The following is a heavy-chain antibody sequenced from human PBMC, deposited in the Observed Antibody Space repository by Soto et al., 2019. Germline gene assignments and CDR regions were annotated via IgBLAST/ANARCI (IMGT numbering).Heavy chain of an antibody. J-gene: IGHJ6*02. D-gene: IGHD3-16*01. CDR1: GYTFTTYG. V-gene: IGHV1-18*01. CDR3: AREGEIPYYYYGLDV. Sequence: QVQLVQSGAEVRKPGASVKVSCKASGYTFTTYGISWVRQAPGQGLEWMGWISGYDGNTKYAQKFQGRNIITTDTSTSTYYMYLRSLRSDHTAVYYCAREGEIPYYYYGLDVWRQGDTVTV. CDR2: ISGYDGNT.